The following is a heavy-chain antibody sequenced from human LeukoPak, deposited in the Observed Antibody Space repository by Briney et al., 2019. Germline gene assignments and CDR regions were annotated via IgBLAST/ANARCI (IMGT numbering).Heavy chain of an antibody. CDR1: GFTFSSYG. V-gene: IGHV3-33*01. Sequence: TGGSLRLSCAASGFTFSSYGMHWVRQVRQAPGKGPGWVAVIWFDGIKKYYSDSVKVRFTISRDNSKNTLYLQMTSLRAEDTAVYYCARVANITTFGMDVWGQGTTVTVSS. D-gene: IGHD3-9*01. CDR2: IWFDGIKK. CDR3: ARVANITTFGMDV. J-gene: IGHJ6*02.